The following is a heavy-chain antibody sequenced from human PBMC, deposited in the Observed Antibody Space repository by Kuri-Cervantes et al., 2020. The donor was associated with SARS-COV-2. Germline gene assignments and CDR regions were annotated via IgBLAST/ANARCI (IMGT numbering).Heavy chain of an antibody. CDR2: ISTGGSTI. V-gene: IGHV3-11*04. D-gene: IGHD4-17*01. CDR3: ARDYGYGDNNLFDP. Sequence: GESLKISCASSGFTFSDYYMSWIRQAPGQGLGWGSYISTGGSTIYYADSVKGRFTISRDNAKNSLYLQMNSLRAEDTAGYYCARDYGYGDNNLFDPWGQGTLVTVSS. J-gene: IGHJ5*02. CDR1: GFTFSDYY.